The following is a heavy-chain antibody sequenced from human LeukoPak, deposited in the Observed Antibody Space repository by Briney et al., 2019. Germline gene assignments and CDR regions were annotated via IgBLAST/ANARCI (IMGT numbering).Heavy chain of an antibody. CDR3: ARAKNGCGGDCYSPSFFDY. CDR2: XXXSGST. V-gene: IGHV4-34*01. D-gene: IGHD2-21*01. Sequence: SETLSLTCAVYGGSFSDYYWSWIRQPPGKGLEWXXXXXXSGSTNYNPSLKNRVTMSVDTSKNQFSLKLSSVTAADTAVYYCARAKNGCGGDCYSPSFFDYWGQGTLVTVSS. J-gene: IGHJ4*02. CDR1: GGSFSDYY.